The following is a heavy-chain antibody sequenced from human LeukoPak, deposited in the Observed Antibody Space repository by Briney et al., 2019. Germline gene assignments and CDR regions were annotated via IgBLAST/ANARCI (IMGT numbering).Heavy chain of an antibody. CDR2: IYPVVSDT. CDR1: GSPFTNYW. V-gene: IGHV5-51*01. J-gene: IGHJ4*02. CDR3: ARLRGGLTKINYAAYTVDY. Sequence: GGSLQISGQGSGSPFTNYWSGWAGPLPGKGREWIGIIYPVVSDTKHSPSFEGQVTISADKSISTAYLQWSSLKASETAMYYCARLRGGLTKINYAAYTVDYWGQGTLVTVSS. D-gene: IGHD4-17*01.